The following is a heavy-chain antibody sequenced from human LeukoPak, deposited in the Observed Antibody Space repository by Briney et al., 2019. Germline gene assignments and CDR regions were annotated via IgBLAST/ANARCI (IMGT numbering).Heavy chain of an antibody. J-gene: IGHJ5*02. V-gene: IGHV4-34*01. CDR1: GGSFSGYY. Sequence: SETLSLTCAVYGGSFSGYYWSWIRQPPGKGLEWIGEINHSGSTNYNPSLKSRVTISVDTSKNQFSLKLSSVTAADTAVYYCASQNYDIDHGYWFDPWGQGTLVTVSS. CDR3: ASQNYDIDHGYWFDP. D-gene: IGHD3-9*01. CDR2: INHSGST.